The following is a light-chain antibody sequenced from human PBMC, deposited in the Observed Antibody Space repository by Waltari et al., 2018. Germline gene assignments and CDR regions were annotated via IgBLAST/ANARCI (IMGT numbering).Light chain of an antibody. J-gene: IGKJ1*01. Sequence: SCRASQSISRFLAWYQQKPGQAPRRLIYDASTRATGIPDRFSGSGSGTDFSLTISRLEPEDIAVYYCQKYGSLPATFGQGTKVEIK. CDR2: DAS. V-gene: IGKV3-20*01. CDR3: QKYGSLPAT. CDR1: QSISRF.